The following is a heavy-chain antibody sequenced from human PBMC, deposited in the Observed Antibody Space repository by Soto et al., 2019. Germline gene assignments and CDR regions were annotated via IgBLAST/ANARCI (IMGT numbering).Heavy chain of an antibody. CDR2: IIPILGIA. CDR3: ARLRRITMVRGVITTDVGFDY. CDR1: GGTFSCYT. J-gene: IGHJ4*02. D-gene: IGHD3-10*01. Sequence: SVKVSCKASGGTFSCYTISWVRQAPGQGLEWMGRIIPILGIANYAQKFQGRVTITADKSTSTAYMELSSLRSEDTAMYYCARLRRITMVRGVITTDVGFDYWGQGTLVTVSS. V-gene: IGHV1-69*02.